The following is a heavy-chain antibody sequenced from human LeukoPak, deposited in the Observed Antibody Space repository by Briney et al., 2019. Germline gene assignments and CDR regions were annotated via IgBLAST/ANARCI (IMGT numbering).Heavy chain of an antibody. D-gene: IGHD6-13*01. Sequence: ASVQVSYQPSRYTFTSYGIRWVLQAPGPGLGCMGWISAYNGNTNYAQKLQGRVTMTTDTSTSTAYMELRSLRSDDTAVYYCARISSSNWYNERGAFDVWGQGTMVTVSS. J-gene: IGHJ3*01. CDR3: ARISSSNWYNERGAFDV. V-gene: IGHV1-18*01. CDR2: ISAYNGNT. CDR1: RYTFTSYG.